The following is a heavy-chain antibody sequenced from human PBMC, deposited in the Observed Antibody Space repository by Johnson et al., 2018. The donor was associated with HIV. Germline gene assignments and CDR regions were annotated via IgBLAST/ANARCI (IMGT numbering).Heavy chain of an antibody. V-gene: IGHV3-30*04. CDR2: ISYDGSNK. J-gene: IGHJ3*02. Sequence: QVQLVESGGGVVQPGRSLRLSCAASAFTFSSYAMHWVRQAPGKGLEWVAVISYDGSNKYYADSVKGRFTISRDNSKNTLYLQMNSLRAEDTAVYYCARVRLPDAFDIWGQGTMVTVSS. CDR1: AFTFSSYA. CDR3: ARVRLPDAFDI.